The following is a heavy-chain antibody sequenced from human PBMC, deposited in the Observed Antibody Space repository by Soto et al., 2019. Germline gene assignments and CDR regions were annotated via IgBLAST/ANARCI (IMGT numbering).Heavy chain of an antibody. CDR1: GYTFTSYG. J-gene: IGHJ5*02. Sequence: GASVKVSCKASGYTFTSYGISWVRQAPGQGLEWMGWISSYNGNTNYAQKLQDRVTMTTDTSTSTAYMELRSLRSDDTAVYYCARDLVLAVAGSDNWFDPWGQGTLVTVSS. V-gene: IGHV1-18*04. CDR2: ISSYNGNT. CDR3: ARDLVLAVAGSDNWFDP. D-gene: IGHD6-19*01.